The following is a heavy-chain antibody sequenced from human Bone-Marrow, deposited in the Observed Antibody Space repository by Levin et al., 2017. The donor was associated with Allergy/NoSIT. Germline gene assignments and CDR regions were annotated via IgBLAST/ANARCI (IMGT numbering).Heavy chain of an antibody. CDR2: IIPIPRGA. J-gene: IGHJ4*02. Sequence: SVKVSCQASGGSFSSYAIVWVRQAPGRGLEWMGRIIPIPRGANYAQKFQGRLTITADESTTTAYMELNSLTFEDTAVYYCARAGGSGSYAYWGQGTRVTVSS. CDR1: GGSFSSYA. D-gene: IGHD3-10*01. V-gene: IGHV1-69*11. CDR3: ARAGGSGSYAY.